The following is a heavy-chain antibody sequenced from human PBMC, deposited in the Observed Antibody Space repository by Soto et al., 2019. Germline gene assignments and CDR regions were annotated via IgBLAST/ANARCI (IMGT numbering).Heavy chain of an antibody. CDR2: IGTAGDT. CDR3: ARGRPGLVRFLEWSYNWFDP. CDR1: GFTFSRYD. V-gene: IGHV3-13*01. D-gene: IGHD3-3*01. Sequence: GGSLRLSCAASGFTFSRYDMHWVRQATGKGLEWVSAIGTAGDTYYPGSVKGRFTISRENAKNSLYLQMNSLRAEGTAVYYCARGRPGLVRFLEWSYNWFDPWGQGTLVTVSS. J-gene: IGHJ5*02.